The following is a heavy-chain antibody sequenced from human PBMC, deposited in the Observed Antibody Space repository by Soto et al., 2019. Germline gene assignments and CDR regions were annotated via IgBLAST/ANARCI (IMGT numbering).Heavy chain of an antibody. D-gene: IGHD3-22*01. V-gene: IGHV3-30*18. CDR3: AKYLFDRTRFRYCYAMDV. J-gene: IGHJ6*02. Sequence: GGSLRLSCAASGFTFSSYGMHWVRQAPGKGLEWVAVISYDGSNKYYADSVKGRFTISRDNAKNSLYLQMNSLRPEDTALYYCAKYLFDRTRFRYCYAMDVWGQGTTVTVS. CDR1: GFTFSSYG. CDR2: ISYDGSNK.